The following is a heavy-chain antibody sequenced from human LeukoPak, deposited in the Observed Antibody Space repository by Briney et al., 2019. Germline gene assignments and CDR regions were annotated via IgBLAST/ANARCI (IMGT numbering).Heavy chain of an antibody. CDR2: IYHSGST. Sequence: SETLSLTCTVSGGSISSGGYYWSWIRQPPGKGQEWIGYIYHSGSTYYNPSLKSRVTISVNRSKNQFSLKLSSVTAADTAVYYCARDRAVAGLIDYWGQGTLVTVSS. J-gene: IGHJ4*02. D-gene: IGHD6-19*01. CDR3: ARDRAVAGLIDY. CDR1: GGSISSGGYY. V-gene: IGHV4-30-2*01.